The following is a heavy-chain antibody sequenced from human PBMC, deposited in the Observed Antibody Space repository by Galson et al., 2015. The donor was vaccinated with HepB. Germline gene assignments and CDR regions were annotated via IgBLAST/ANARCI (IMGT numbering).Heavy chain of an antibody. J-gene: IGHJ3*02. D-gene: IGHD4-17*01. Sequence: SVKVSCKASGYTFTGYYMHWVRQAPGQGLEWMGWINPNSGGTNYAQKFQGRVTMTRDTSISTAYMELSRLRSDDTAVYYCAKTKYGDYGHDAFDIWGQGTMVTVSS. CDR2: INPNSGGT. CDR1: GYTFTGYY. CDR3: AKTKYGDYGHDAFDI. V-gene: IGHV1-2*02.